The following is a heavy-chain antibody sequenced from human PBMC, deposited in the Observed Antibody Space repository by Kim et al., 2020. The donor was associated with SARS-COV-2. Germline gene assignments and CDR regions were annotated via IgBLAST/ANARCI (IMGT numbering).Heavy chain of an antibody. J-gene: IGHJ4*02. CDR2: IKYDGSTT. CDR3: VRDLDWILYDY. CDR1: GFTFSTYW. V-gene: IGHV3-74*01. Sequence: GGSLRLSCAASGFTFSTYWMHCVRQAPGKGPVWVSRIKYDGSTTIYADSVKGRFTISRDNAKNTLYLQMNSLRAEDTAVYYCVRDLDWILYDYWGLGTLVTVSS. D-gene: IGHD3-3*01.